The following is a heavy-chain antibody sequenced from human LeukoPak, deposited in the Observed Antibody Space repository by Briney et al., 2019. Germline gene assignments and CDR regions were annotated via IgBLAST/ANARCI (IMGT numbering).Heavy chain of an antibody. CDR1: GFTFSSYA. CDR3: AKRGTGSSWYGGFDY. Sequence: GGSLRLSCAASGFTFSSYAMSWVRQAPGKGLEWVSLVTSSGSNTYYADSVKGRFTISRDNSKNTLYLQMNSLRAEDTAVYYCAKRGTGSSWYGGFDYWGQGTLVTVSS. D-gene: IGHD6-13*01. J-gene: IGHJ4*02. V-gene: IGHV3-23*01. CDR2: VTSSGSNT.